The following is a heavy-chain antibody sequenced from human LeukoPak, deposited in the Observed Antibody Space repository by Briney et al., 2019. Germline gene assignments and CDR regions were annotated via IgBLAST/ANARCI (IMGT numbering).Heavy chain of an antibody. CDR3: AKDPAIVVVYYFDY. D-gene: IGHD3-22*01. V-gene: IGHV3-23*01. J-gene: IGHJ4*02. Sequence: GGSLRLSCAASGFTFSSYAMSWVRQAPGKGLEWVSAISGSGGSTYYADSVKGRFTNSGDNSKNTLYLQMNSLRAEDTAVYYCAKDPAIVVVYYFDYWGQGTLVTVSS. CDR1: GFTFSSYA. CDR2: ISGSGGST.